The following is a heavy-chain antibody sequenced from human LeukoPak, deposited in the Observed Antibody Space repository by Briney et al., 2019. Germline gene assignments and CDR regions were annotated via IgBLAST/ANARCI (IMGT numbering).Heavy chain of an antibody. D-gene: IGHD5-24*01. V-gene: IGHV4-59*01. CDR2: VYYNGIT. J-gene: IGHJ3*02. Sequence: SGPTLVNPSETLSLTCTVSGVSINTYFWSWIRQPPGKGLEWIGYVYYNGITNYNPSLKSRVTISVDTSKNQFSLKLSSVTAADTAVYYCAREGRLQSFGIWGQGTMVTVSS. CDR3: AREGRLQSFGI. CDR1: GVSINTYF.